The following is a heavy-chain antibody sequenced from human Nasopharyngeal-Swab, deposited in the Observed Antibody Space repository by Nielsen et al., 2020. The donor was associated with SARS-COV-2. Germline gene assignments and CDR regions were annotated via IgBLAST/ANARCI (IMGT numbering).Heavy chain of an antibody. Sequence: RQAPGKGLEWIGYIYYSGSTNYNPSLKSRVTISVDTSKNQFSLKLSSVTAADTAVYYCARGPEYYDFCSGYYSWFDPWGQGTLVTVSS. CDR3: ARGPEYYDFCSGYYSWFDP. J-gene: IGHJ5*02. CDR2: IYYSGST. V-gene: IGHV4-59*01. D-gene: IGHD3-3*01.